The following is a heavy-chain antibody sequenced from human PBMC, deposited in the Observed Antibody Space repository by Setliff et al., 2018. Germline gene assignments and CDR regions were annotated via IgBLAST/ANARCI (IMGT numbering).Heavy chain of an antibody. CDR3: AREGVDSRSSTDYRYYMDV. Sequence: ASVKVSCKASGYTLNNYAINWVRQAPGQGLEWMGWINTDTGNPTSAQGFTGRFVFSLDTSVSTAYLQISSLKAEDTALYYCAREGVDSRSSTDYRYYMDVWGKGTTVTVSS. V-gene: IGHV7-4-1*02. D-gene: IGHD3-22*01. CDR1: GYTLNNYA. CDR2: INTDTGNP. J-gene: IGHJ6*03.